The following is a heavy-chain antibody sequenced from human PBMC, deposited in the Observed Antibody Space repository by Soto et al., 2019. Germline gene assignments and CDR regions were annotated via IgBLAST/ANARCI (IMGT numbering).Heavy chain of an antibody. CDR2: IYPGDSDT. J-gene: IGHJ4*02. D-gene: IGHD2-8*01. Sequence: GESLKISCKGSGYSFTSYWIGWVRQMPGKGLEWMGIIYPGDSDTRYSPSFQGQVTISADKSISTAYLQWSSLKASDTAMYYCAISQYCTNGVCYPFDYWGQGTLVTVSS. V-gene: IGHV5-51*01. CDR1: GYSFTSYW. CDR3: AISQYCTNGVCYPFDY.